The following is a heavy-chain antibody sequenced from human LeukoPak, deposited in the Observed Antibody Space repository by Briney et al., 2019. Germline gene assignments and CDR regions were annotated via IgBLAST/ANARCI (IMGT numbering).Heavy chain of an antibody. D-gene: IGHD3-3*01. V-gene: IGHV3-74*01. CDR3: AKDHYWSIDY. CDR2: IKGDGIST. CDR1: GFDFSSNW. Sequence: GGSLRLSCAASGFDFSSNWMHWVRHAPGQGLVWVSRIKGDGISTNYADSVKGRFTISRDIAKNTLYLQMNSLRAEDTDVYYCAKDHYWSIDYWGRGTLVTVSS. J-gene: IGHJ4*02.